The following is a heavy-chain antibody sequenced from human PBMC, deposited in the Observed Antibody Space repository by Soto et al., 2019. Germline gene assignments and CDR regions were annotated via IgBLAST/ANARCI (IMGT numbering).Heavy chain of an antibody. D-gene: IGHD3-3*01. J-gene: IGHJ6*03. Sequence: PSETLSLTCTVSGGSISSYYWSWIRQPPGKGLEWIGYIYYSGSTNYNPSLKSRVTISVDTSKNQFSLKLSSVTAADTAVYYCARGVNIRFLEWTNYYYYMDVWGKGTTVT. V-gene: IGHV4-59*01. CDR1: GGSISSYY. CDR3: ARGVNIRFLEWTNYYYYMDV. CDR2: IYYSGST.